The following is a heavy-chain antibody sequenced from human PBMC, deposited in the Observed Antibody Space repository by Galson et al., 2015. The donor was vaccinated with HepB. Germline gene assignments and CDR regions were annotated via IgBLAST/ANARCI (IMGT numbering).Heavy chain of an antibody. CDR2: IWSDGNKK. CDR3: ARPLYGDYAPMPYFYYGLDV. Sequence: SLRLSCAASGFPFGTYGIHWVRQAPAKGLEWVAVIWSDGNKKYYADSVRGRFTISRDNSKNTLYLQLSGLRVEDTAVYYCARPLYGDYAPMPYFYYGLDVWGQGTTVTVSS. J-gene: IGHJ6*02. D-gene: IGHD4-17*01. V-gene: IGHV3-33*08. CDR1: GFPFGTYG.